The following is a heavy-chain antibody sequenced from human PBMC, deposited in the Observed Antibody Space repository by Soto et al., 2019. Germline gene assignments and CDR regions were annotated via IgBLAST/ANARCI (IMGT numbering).Heavy chain of an antibody. CDR2: IFYTGTT. CDR1: GSSINSCGFY. V-gene: IGHV4-31*03. Sequence: SETLSLTCNVSGSSINSCGFYWSWVRQRPGKGLEWIGYIFYTGTTYYSPSLMSRATISVDSSEKQFYLKLDSVTAADTAVYFCARDAYSSSGYYYHGMDVWGQGTTVT. D-gene: IGHD6-6*01. J-gene: IGHJ6*02. CDR3: ARDAYSSSGYYYHGMDV.